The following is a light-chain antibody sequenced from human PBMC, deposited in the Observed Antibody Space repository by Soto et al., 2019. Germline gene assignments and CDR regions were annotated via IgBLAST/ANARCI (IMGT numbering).Light chain of an antibody. CDR1: SSDGGGYDY. Sequence: QSALTQPASVSGSPGQSITISCTGTSSDGGGYDYVSWYQQHPGKAPKLMISEVSNRPSGVSNRFSGSKSGNTASLTISGLQAEDEADYYCSSYTSSTTLFYVFGTGTKVTVL. V-gene: IGLV2-14*01. J-gene: IGLJ1*01. CDR2: EVS. CDR3: SSYTSSTTLFYV.